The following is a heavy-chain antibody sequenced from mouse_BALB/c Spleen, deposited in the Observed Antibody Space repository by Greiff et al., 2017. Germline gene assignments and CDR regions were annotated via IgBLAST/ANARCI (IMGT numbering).Heavy chain of an antibody. CDR1: GYTFSSYW. Sequence: QVQLQQSGAELMKPGASVKISCKATGYTFSSYWIEWVKQRPGHGLEWIGEILPGSGSTNYNEKFKGKATFTADTSSNTAYMQLSSLTSEDSAVYYCARKGGYDYDDAMDYWGQGTSVTVSS. CDR2: ILPGSGST. D-gene: IGHD2-4*01. J-gene: IGHJ4*01. V-gene: IGHV1-9*01. CDR3: ARKGGYDYDDAMDY.